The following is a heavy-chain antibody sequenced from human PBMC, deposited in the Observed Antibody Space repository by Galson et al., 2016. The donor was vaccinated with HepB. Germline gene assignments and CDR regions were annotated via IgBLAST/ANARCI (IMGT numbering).Heavy chain of an antibody. CDR1: GFTFSSYA. D-gene: IGHD3-9*01. CDR2: ISGNDDST. J-gene: IGHJ4*02. V-gene: IGHV3-23*01. Sequence: SLRLSCAASGFTFSSYAMSWVRQVPGKGLEWVSTISGNDDSTYYADSVKGRFTISRDNSKNTLYLQMNSLRAEDTAVYYCASVPYLRYFDWFGDYWGQGTLVTVSS. CDR3: ASVPYLRYFDWFGDY.